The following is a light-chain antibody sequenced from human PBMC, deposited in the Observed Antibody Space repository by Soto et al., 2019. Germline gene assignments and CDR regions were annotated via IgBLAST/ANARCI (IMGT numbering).Light chain of an antibody. Sequence: EIVLTQSPGTLSLSPGERATLSCRASQSVSSSYLAWYQQKPGQAPRLLIYGASSRATGIPDRFSGSGSGTDFTLTNSRLEPEDVAVYYWQQYDSSPLTFGGGTKVEIK. V-gene: IGKV3-20*01. CDR2: GAS. CDR3: QQYDSSPLT. J-gene: IGKJ4*01. CDR1: QSVSSSY.